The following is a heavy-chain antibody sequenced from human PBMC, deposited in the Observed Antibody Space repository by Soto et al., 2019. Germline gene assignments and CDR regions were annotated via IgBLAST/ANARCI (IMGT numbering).Heavy chain of an antibody. J-gene: IGHJ6*02. V-gene: IGHV4-4*02. CDR2: ISDRGIT. D-gene: IGHD3-16*01. CDR1: GVSITSGHW. CDR3: TRSTHAMNGGSHYMALDDDLVTGMDV. Sequence: QVQLQKSGPRLVRPSGALSLTCSVSGVSITSGHWWPWVRQSPGKGLEWIGEISDRGITNSNPSLKSRVSLSADKSQNQFSLRLTSVTAADTAIYYCTRSTHAMNGGSHYMALDDDLVTGMDVWGPGTTVTVSS.